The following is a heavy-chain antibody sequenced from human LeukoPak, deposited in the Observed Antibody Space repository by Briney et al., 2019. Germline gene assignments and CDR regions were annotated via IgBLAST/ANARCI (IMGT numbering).Heavy chain of an antibody. CDR3: ARAGYCSGGSCYGYYYYYMDV. CDR2: MNPNSGNT. D-gene: IGHD2-15*01. CDR1: GYTFTSYD. V-gene: IGHV1-8*03. J-gene: IGHJ6*03. Sequence: ASVKVSCEASGYTFTSYDINWVRQATGQGLEWMGWMNPNSGNTGYAQKFQGRVTITRNTSISTAYMELSSLRSEDTAVYYCARAGYCSGGSCYGYYYYYMDVWGKGTTVTVSS.